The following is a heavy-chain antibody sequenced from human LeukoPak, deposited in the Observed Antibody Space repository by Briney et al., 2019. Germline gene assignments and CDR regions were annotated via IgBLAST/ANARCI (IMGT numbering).Heavy chain of an antibody. CDR3: ARANWNYLLRWWNNWFDP. Sequence: SETLSLTCTVSGGSISSSNYYWGWIRQPPGKGLEWIGSISYSGGTYYNPSLKSRVTISVDTSKNHFSLKLSSVTAADTAVYYCARANWNYLLRWWNNWFDPWGQGTLVTVSS. D-gene: IGHD1-7*01. V-gene: IGHV4-39*07. CDR1: GGSISSSNYY. J-gene: IGHJ5*02. CDR2: ISYSGGT.